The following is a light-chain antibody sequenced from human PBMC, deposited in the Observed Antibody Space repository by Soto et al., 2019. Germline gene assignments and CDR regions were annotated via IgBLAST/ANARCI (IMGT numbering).Light chain of an antibody. Sequence: SVLTQPASVSGSPGQSITISCTGTSSDVGDYNYVSWYQQHPGKAPKLMISEVRDRPSGVSNRFSGSKSGNTASLTISGLQAEDEADYYCSSFTSISTYVFGTGTKLTVL. V-gene: IGLV2-14*01. CDR1: SSDVGDYNY. J-gene: IGLJ1*01. CDR2: EVR. CDR3: SSFTSISTYV.